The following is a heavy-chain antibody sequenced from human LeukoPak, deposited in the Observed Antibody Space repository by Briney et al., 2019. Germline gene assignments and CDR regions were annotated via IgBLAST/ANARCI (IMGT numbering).Heavy chain of an antibody. CDR3: ARIGHDLYQTFDS. CDR1: GFTLSSHG. V-gene: IGHV3-30*02. J-gene: IGHJ5*01. CDR2: IRYDGSNK. Sequence: RGSLRLSCAASGFTLSSHGMLWVAHAPGKGLEWGAFIRYDGSNKYYADSVKGRFTISRDSSKNTLYLQMNSLRAEDTAVYYCARIGHDLYQTFDSWGHGTLITVSS. D-gene: IGHD2-2*01.